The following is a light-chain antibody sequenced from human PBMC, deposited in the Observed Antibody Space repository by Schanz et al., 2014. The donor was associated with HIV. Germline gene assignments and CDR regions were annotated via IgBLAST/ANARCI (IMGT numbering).Light chain of an antibody. CDR3: QSFDSSLNGVV. Sequence: QSALTQPPSASGSPGQSVTISCTGTSSDVGGHNYVSWYQHHPGKAPKLIIFEVSERPSGVPDRFSGSKSGNTAFLTVSGLQAEDEADYFCQSFDSSLNGVVFGGGTKLTVL. CDR2: EVS. CDR1: SSDVGGHNY. V-gene: IGLV2-8*01. J-gene: IGLJ2*01.